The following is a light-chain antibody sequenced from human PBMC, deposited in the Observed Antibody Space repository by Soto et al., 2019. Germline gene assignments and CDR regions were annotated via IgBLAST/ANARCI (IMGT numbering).Light chain of an antibody. J-gene: IGKJ4*01. CDR3: MQALQSPT. CDR2: LGS. V-gene: IGKV2-28*01. Sequence: DIVMTQSPLSLPITPGEPASISCRSSQSLLHSNGYNYVDWYLQKPGQSPKLLIYLGSNRASGGPDRFSGSGSGTEFTLKISGVEAEDVGVYYCMQALQSPTFGGGTKVEIK. CDR1: QSLLHSNGYNY.